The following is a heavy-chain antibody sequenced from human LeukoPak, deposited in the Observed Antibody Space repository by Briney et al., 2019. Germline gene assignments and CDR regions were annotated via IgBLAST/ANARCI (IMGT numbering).Heavy chain of an antibody. CDR3: AKDLAVTGWVNDY. D-gene: IGHD6-19*01. CDR1: GFTFSNYA. Sequence: GGSLRLSCAASGFTFSNYAMRWVRQAPGKGLEWVSAITGSGGTTYYADSVKGRFTVSRDNSKNTLYLQMNSLRAEDTAVYYCAKDLAVTGWVNDYWGQGTLVTVSS. V-gene: IGHV3-23*01. J-gene: IGHJ4*02. CDR2: ITGSGGTT.